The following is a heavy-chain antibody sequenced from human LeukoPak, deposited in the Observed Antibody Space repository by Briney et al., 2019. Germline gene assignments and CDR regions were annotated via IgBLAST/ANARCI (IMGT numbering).Heavy chain of an antibody. V-gene: IGHV4-59*01. J-gene: IGHJ4*02. CDR3: ARGRCRNSGCRPYFDY. D-gene: IGHD2/OR15-2a*01. CDR1: GDSISNYY. Sequence: SETLSLSCTVSGDSISNYYWSWIRQPPGKGLEWSGYIYYSESTNYNPSLKSRVTISTDTSKSQFSLNLRSVTAEDTGIYYCARGRCRNSGCRPYFDYWGQGTQVTVSS. CDR2: IYYSEST.